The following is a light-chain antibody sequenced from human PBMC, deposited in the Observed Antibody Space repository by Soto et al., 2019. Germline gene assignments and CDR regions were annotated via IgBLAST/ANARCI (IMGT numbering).Light chain of an antibody. CDR3: QQSYMSTWT. Sequence: DIDLTQSPSSLAASLGDRVTVTXRASQSISNDLNRYQKEPGXAPKXXXYDXSSLQTGCPSRLSGSGSGTDFTRPISSLQPEDFAVYYCQQSYMSTWTFGQGTKVDIK. CDR1: QSISND. CDR2: DXS. V-gene: IGKV1-39*01. J-gene: IGKJ1*01.